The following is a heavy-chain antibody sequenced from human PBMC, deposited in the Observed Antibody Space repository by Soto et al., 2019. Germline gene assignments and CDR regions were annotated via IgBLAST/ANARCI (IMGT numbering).Heavy chain of an antibody. D-gene: IGHD5-12*01. CDR1: GGSISSSSYY. V-gene: IGHV4-39*01. CDR3: ARPWGYEGAFDI. CDR2: IYYSGST. J-gene: IGHJ3*02. Sequence: SETLSLTCTVSGGSISSSSYYWGWIRQPPGKGLEWIGSIYYSGSTYYNPSLKSRVTISVDTSKNQFSLKLSSVTAADTAVYYCARPWGYEGAFDIWGQGTMVTVSS.